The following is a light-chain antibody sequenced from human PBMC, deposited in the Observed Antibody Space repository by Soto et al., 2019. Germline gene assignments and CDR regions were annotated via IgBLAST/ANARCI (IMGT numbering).Light chain of an antibody. Sequence: EIVLTQSPATLSLSPGERATLSCRASQSVSSYLGWYQQKPGQAPRLLIYDASNRATGIPARFSGSGSGTDFTLTISSLEPEDFAVYYCQHRSNWPLTFGGGTKLEIK. V-gene: IGKV3-11*01. J-gene: IGKJ4*01. CDR2: DAS. CDR1: QSVSSY. CDR3: QHRSNWPLT.